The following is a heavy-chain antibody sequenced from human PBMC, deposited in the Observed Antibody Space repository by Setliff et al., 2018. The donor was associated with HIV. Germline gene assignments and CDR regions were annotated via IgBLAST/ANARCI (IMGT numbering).Heavy chain of an antibody. V-gene: IGHV1-8*02. CDR2: ISPSNGYT. D-gene: IGHD2-2*01. CDR3: ARGHCSGTNCYGVDYYGMDV. Sequence: ASVKVSCKASGNTFSSYGITWVRQAPGQGLEWMGWISPSNGYTDYAQKFQGRVTMTRNTSTSTAYMELSSLTSEDTAVYYCARGHCSGTNCYGVDYYGMDVWGQGTTVTVSS. CDR1: GNTFSSYG. J-gene: IGHJ6*02.